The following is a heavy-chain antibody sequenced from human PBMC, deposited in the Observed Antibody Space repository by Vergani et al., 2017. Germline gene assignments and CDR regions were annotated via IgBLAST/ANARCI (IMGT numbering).Heavy chain of an antibody. J-gene: IGHJ4*02. Sequence: VQLVQSGAEVKKPGASVKFSCKASGYTFTTYDINWVRQATGQGLEWMGWMNPNSGNTGYAQKFQGRVTMTRDTSTSTVYMELSSLRSEDTAVYYCTRGWYYDSIAYWAYWGQGTLVTVSS. CDR1: GYTFTTYD. V-gene: IGHV1-8*01. CDR3: TRGWYYDSIAYWAY. CDR2: MNPNSGNT. D-gene: IGHD3-22*01.